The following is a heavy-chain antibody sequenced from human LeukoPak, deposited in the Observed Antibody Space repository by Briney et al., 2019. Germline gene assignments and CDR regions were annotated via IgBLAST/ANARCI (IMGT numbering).Heavy chain of an antibody. J-gene: IGHJ4*02. D-gene: IGHD1-26*01. CDR3: AKHERPVGATTTYFDY. CDR2: ISGSGVST. Sequence: GGSLRLSCAASGFTFSTYAMSWVRQAPGKGLEWVSAISGSGVSTYYADSVKGRFTISRDNSKNTLYLQMNSLRAEDTAVYYCAKHERPVGATTTYFDYWGQGTLVTVSS. V-gene: IGHV3-23*01. CDR1: GFTFSTYA.